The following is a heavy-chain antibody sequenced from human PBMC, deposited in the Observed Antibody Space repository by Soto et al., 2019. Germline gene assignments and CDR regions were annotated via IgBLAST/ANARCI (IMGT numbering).Heavy chain of an antibody. CDR2: ISSSGSTI. D-gene: IGHD3-22*01. CDR1: GFTFSSYE. V-gene: IGHV3-48*03. Sequence: PVGSLRLSCAASGFTFSSYEMNWVRQAPGNGLEWVSYISSSGSTIYYADSVKGRFTISRDNAKNSLYLQMNSLRAEDTAVYYCAGGQSSGYYYPYFYFDYWGQGTLVTVSS. J-gene: IGHJ4*02. CDR3: AGGQSSGYYYPYFYFDY.